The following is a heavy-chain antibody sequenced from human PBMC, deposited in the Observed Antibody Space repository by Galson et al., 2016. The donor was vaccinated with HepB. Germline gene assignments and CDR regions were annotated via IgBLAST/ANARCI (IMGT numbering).Heavy chain of an antibody. J-gene: IGHJ4*02. CDR2: ISSSGNYI. CDR3: TRGLTALDY. V-gene: IGHV3-21*01. D-gene: IGHD3-9*01. CDR1: GFTFSRYS. Sequence: SLRLSCAASGFTFSRYSMNWVRQAPGKGLEWLSSISSSGNYIYYADSVQGRFTISRDNDKKSLYLDLNNLGAEDTAVYYCTRGLTALDYWGQGTLVTVSS.